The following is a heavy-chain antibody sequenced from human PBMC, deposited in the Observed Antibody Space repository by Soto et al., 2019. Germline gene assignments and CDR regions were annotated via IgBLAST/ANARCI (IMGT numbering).Heavy chain of an antibody. Sequence: SVKGSCKASGCTFSSYTISWVRQAPGQGLEWMGRITPILGIANYAQKFQGRGTITADKSTSTAYMELSSLRSEDTAVYYCARDGDSRRVVIRGHTWLDPWGQGTLVTVSS. V-gene: IGHV1-69*04. CDR1: GCTFSSYT. CDR3: ARDGDSRRVVIRGHTWLDP. J-gene: IGHJ5*02. D-gene: IGHD3-22*01. CDR2: ITPILGIA.